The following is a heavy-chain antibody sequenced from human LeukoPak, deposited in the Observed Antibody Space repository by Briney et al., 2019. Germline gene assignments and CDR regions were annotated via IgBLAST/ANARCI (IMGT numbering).Heavy chain of an antibody. CDR3: ARDQGYAFDI. Sequence: PSETLSLTCTVSGGSISSYYWSWIRQPPGKGLEWIGYIYYSGSTNYNPSLKSRVTISVDTSKNQFSLKLSSMTAADTAVYYCARDQGYAFDIWGQGTMVTVSS. J-gene: IGHJ3*02. V-gene: IGHV4-59*01. CDR1: GGSISSYY. CDR2: IYYSGST.